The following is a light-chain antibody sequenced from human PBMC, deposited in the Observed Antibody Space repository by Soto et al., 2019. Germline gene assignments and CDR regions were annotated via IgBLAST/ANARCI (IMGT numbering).Light chain of an antibody. CDR1: SSDVGNYNL. CDR3: CSYAGSGTYV. J-gene: IGLJ1*01. V-gene: IGLV2-23*01. CDR2: EDS. Sequence: QSVLTQPASVSGSPGQSSTISCTGTSSDVGNYNLVSWYQQHPGKAPKLMIYEDSKRPSGVSNRFSGSKSGSTASLTISGLQAEDEADYYCCSYAGSGTYVFGTGTKVTVL.